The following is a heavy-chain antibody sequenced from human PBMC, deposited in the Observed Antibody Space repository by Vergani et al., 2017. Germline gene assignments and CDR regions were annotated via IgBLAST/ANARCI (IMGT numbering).Heavy chain of an antibody. J-gene: IGHJ5*02. CDR3: ARGVVAASENWFDP. CDR2: IYTSGST. CDR1: GGSISSGSYY. Sequence: QVQLQESGPGLVKPSQTLSLTCTVSGGSISSGSYYWSWIRQPAGKGLEWIGRIYTSGSTNYNPSLKSRVTISVDTSKNQFSLKLSAVTAADTAVYYCARGVVAASENWFDPWGQGTLVAVSS. V-gene: IGHV4-61*02. D-gene: IGHD2-15*01.